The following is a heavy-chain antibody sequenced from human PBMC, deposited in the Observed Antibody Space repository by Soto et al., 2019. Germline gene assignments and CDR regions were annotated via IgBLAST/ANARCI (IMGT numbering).Heavy chain of an antibody. J-gene: IGHJ5*02. CDR3: ARGPSPPAATPTPFDP. Sequence: SETLSLTCGVYRGFFSVYCWCRNRELPGKVLEGIGEINHSGSTNYTPSLKCRVTISVDTSKSQFPLKLSSVPAADTAVYYCARGPSPPAATPTPFDPWGQGTLVTVSS. CDR2: INHSGST. CDR1: RGFFSVYC. V-gene: IGHV4-34*01. D-gene: IGHD2-2*01.